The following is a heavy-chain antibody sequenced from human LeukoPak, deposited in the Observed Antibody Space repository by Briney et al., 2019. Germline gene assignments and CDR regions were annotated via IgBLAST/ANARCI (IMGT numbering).Heavy chain of an antibody. CDR3: AKGESQPKYYFDY. Sequence: PGGSLRLSCAASGFSFSSYAMRWVRRAPGKGLEWVPSISGSNNTYYADSVKGRFTISRDNSKNTLYLQMNSLRAEDTAVYYCAKGESQPKYYFDYWGQGTLVTVSS. J-gene: IGHJ4*02. D-gene: IGHD2-2*01. CDR1: GFSFSSYA. V-gene: IGHV3-23*01. CDR2: ISGSNNT.